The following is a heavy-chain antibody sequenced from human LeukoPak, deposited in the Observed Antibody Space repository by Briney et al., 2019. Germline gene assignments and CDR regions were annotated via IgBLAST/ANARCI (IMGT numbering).Heavy chain of an antibody. J-gene: IGHJ3*02. CDR3: ARAVGSGSYSAFDI. Sequence: SETLSLTCTVSGGSISSHYWSWIRQPPGKGLEWIGYVYYSGSTNYNPSLKSRVTISVDTSKNQFSLKLSSVTAADTAVYYCARAVGSGSYSAFDIWGQGTMVTVSS. CDR1: GGSISSHY. V-gene: IGHV4-59*11. D-gene: IGHD1-26*01. CDR2: VYYSGST.